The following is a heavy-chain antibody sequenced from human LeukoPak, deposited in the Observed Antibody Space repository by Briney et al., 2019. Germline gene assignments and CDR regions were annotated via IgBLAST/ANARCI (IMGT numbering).Heavy chain of an antibody. D-gene: IGHD3-3*02. Sequence: ASVKVSCKASGYTFTSYGVTWVRQAPGQGLEWVAWISTYNGKTNFIESLRGRVTLTTDTSTNTAYMELRSLRSDDTAVYYCARAPNLAIIGDFDFWGQGTLVTVS. J-gene: IGHJ4*02. CDR3: ARAPNLAIIGDFDF. CDR2: ISTYNGKT. V-gene: IGHV1-18*01. CDR1: GYTFTSYG.